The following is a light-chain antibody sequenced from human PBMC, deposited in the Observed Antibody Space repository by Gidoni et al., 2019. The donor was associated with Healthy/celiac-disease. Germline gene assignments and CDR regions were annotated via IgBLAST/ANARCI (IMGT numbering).Light chain of an antibody. CDR2: DAS. Sequence: SVLTQSPATLSVSPGERDTLSCRVRQSVSSYLDWYQQTPGHAPRLLIYDASNRATGIPARFSGSGSGIDFTLTISSLAPEDFAVYYCQQRSNWPLTFGGGTKVEIK. CDR1: QSVSSY. V-gene: IGKV3-11*01. CDR3: QQRSNWPLT. J-gene: IGKJ4*01.